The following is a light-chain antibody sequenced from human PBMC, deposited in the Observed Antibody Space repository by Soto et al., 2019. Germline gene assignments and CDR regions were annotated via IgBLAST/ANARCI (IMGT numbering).Light chain of an antibody. J-gene: IGKJ2*03. CDR2: GSS. CDR1: QSVSSNY. Sequence: EIVLTHSPGTLSLSPGERATLSCRASQSVSSNYLAGYQQKPGQAPGLLIYGSSSRATGIPDRFSGGGSGTKLTLTIRRLEPADFAVYFCQQYGSSPPFSFGQGTKVEIK. V-gene: IGKV3-20*01. CDR3: QQYGSSPPFS.